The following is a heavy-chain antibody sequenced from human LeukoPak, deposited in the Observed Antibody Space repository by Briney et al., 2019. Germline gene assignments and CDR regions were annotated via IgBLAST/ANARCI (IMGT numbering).Heavy chain of an antibody. D-gene: IGHD4-23*01. CDR2: IYYSGST. Sequence: LETLSLTCAVSGGSFISYYWTWIRQPPGKGLEWVGYIYYSGSTTYNPSLNSRVTISLDSPKNKFSLRVTSVTAADTAVYYCARGGTGGTFDIWGQGTMVTVSS. CDR1: GGSFISYY. V-gene: IGHV4-59*01. J-gene: IGHJ3*02. CDR3: ARGGTGGTFDI.